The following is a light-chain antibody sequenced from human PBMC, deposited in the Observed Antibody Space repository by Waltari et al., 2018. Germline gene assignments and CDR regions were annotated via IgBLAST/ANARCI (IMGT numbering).Light chain of an antibody. Sequence: EIVMTQSPATLSVSPGERAIISCRATQSVTTTLAWYQQKPGQPPSLLISGASTRATDIPARFSGSGSGTEFTLTITSLQSEDFAVYYCHQYNDGPPFNFGQGTKLEIK. J-gene: IGKJ2*01. CDR2: GAS. V-gene: IGKV3-15*01. CDR1: QSVTTT. CDR3: HQYNDGPPFN.